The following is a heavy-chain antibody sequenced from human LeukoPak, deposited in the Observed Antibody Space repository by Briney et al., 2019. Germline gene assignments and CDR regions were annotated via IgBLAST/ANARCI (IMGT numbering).Heavy chain of an antibody. CDR2: ISYDGSNK. CDR3: AKVKTNWAYFDY. J-gene: IGHJ4*02. D-gene: IGHD7-27*01. Sequence: PGRSLRLSCAASGFTFSSYGMHWVRQAPGKGLEWVAVISYDGSNKYYADSAKGRFTISRDNSKNTLYLQMNSLRAEDTAVYYCAKVKTNWAYFDYWGQGTLVTVSS. CDR1: GFTFSSYG. V-gene: IGHV3-30*18.